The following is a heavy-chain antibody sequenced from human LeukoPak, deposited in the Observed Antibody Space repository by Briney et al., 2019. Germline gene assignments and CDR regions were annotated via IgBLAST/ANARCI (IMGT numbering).Heavy chain of an antibody. CDR2: INHSGST. V-gene: IGHV4-34*01. D-gene: IGHD2-15*01. J-gene: IGHJ4*02. Sequence: PGGSLRLSCAASGLSFSSSGMNWVRQPPGKGLEWIGEINHSGSTNYNPSLKSRVTISVDTSKNQFSLKLSSVTAADTAVYYCARGLGYCSGGSCSKYYFDYWGQGTLVTVSS. CDR1: GLSFSSSG. CDR3: ARGLGYCSGGSCSKYYFDY.